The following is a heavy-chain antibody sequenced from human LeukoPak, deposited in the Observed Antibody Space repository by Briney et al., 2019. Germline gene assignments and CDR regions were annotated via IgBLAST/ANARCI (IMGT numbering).Heavy chain of an antibody. V-gene: IGHV3-30*18. J-gene: IGHJ3*01. CDR2: ISYDGRNK. CDR3: AKPRDIDSWAFDV. CDR1: GFTFSYYG. Sequence: GGSLRLSCAASGFTFSYYGMHWVRQAPGKGLEWVAAISYDGRNKYYADSVKGRFTISRDNSKNTLNLQMNSLRTEDTAVFYCAKPRDIDSWAFDVWGQGTMVTVSS. D-gene: IGHD2-15*01.